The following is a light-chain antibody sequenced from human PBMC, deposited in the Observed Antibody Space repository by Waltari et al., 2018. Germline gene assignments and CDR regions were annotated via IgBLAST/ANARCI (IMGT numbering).Light chain of an antibody. CDR3: SSYAGSNNCVV. J-gene: IGLJ2*01. Sequence: QSALTQPPSASGSPGQSVTISCTGTSSDVGAYDHVPWYQQHPGKAPKLMIYEVNKRPSGGPDRFSGSKAGNTASLTVSGLQAEDEADDFCSSYAGSNNCVVFGGGTKLTVL. CDR1: SSDVGAYDH. CDR2: EVN. V-gene: IGLV2-8*01.